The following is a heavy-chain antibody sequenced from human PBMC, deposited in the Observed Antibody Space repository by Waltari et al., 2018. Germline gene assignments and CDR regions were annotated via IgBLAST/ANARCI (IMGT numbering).Heavy chain of an antibody. Sequence: HVQLQESGPGLVRPSETLSLTCSDSGDFPSDDLWPWIRQAPGKGLEWIAYRRNTGATKCTPSLESRVTLSADTSKKQFSLRLTSVTAADTAVYFCARLPTKYFDSLGWGFFDQWGQGILVTVSS. CDR2: RRNTGAT. CDR1: GDFPSDDL. D-gene: IGHD3-9*01. V-gene: IGHV4-59*08. CDR3: ARLPTKYFDSLGWGFFDQ. J-gene: IGHJ4*02.